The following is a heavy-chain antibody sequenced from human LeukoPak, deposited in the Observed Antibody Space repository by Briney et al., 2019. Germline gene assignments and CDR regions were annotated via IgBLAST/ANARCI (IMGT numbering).Heavy chain of an antibody. V-gene: IGHV4-61*08. CDR1: GGSVSSGGYY. Sequence: SETLSLTCNVSGGSVSSGGYYWNWIRQPPGKGLEWIGHVSYSGSTNYNPSLKSRVTISVDTSKNQFSLKLSSVTAADTAVYYCARSTTTVTKEGYWYFDLWGRGTLVTVSS. CDR3: ARSTTTVTKEGYWYFDL. J-gene: IGHJ2*01. D-gene: IGHD4-17*01. CDR2: VSYSGST.